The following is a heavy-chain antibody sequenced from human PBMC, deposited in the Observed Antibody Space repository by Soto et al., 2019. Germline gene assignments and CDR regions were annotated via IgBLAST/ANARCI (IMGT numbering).Heavy chain of an antibody. CDR1: GFTFQNHA. CDR3: ATSTSVTFDS. D-gene: IGHD4-4*01. J-gene: IGHJ4*02. V-gene: IGHV3-30*09. Sequence: QVQLMESGGGVVQPGKSLRLSCVASGFTFQNHAMYWIRQAPGKGLEWVALIAYDGRIKYSDAVRGRFAVSRDNSKSTQYLQMNSLRPEDTAVYYCATSTSVTFDSWGQGALVIVSS. CDR2: IAYDGRIK.